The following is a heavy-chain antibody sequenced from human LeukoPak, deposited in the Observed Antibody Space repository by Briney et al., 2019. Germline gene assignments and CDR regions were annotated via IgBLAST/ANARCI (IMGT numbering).Heavy chain of an antibody. V-gene: IGHV3-21*01. CDR1: GFTFSSYS. D-gene: IGHD6-19*01. CDR2: ISSSSSYI. Sequence: PGGSLRLSCAASGFTFSSYSMNWVRQAPGKGLEWVSSISSSSSYIYYADSVKGRFTISRDNAKNSLYLQMNSLRAEDTAVYYCARGAYLAAVAGHPFDYWGQGTLVTVSS. CDR3: ARGAYLAAVAGHPFDY. J-gene: IGHJ4*02.